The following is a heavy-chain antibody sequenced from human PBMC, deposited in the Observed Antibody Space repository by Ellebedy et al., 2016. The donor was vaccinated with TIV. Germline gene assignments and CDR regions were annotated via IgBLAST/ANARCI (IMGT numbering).Heavy chain of an antibody. CDR3: ARGWSYYVGAFDI. J-gene: IGHJ3*02. Sequence: SETLSLTXTVSGGSISSYYWSWIRQPAGKGLEWIGRIYSSGSTNYNPSLKSRLTMSVDTSNNQFSLKLRSVTAADTAVYFCARGWSYYVGAFDIWGQGTMVTVSS. V-gene: IGHV4-4*07. D-gene: IGHD1-26*01. CDR1: GGSISSYY. CDR2: IYSSGST.